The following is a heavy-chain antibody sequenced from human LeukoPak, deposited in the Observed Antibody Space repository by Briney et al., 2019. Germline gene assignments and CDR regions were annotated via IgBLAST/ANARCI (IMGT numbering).Heavy chain of an antibody. CDR1: GFTFSSYA. CDR2: LGGSGGTT. D-gene: IGHD3-22*01. V-gene: IGHV3-23*01. J-gene: IGHJ4*02. CDR3: AKVCDNSGYYSPCFDY. Sequence: GGSLRLSCAASGFTFSSYAMTWVRQAPGKGLQWVSALGGSGGTTYYADSVKGRFTISRDNSKNMLYLQMNSLRAEDTAVYYCAKVCDNSGYYSPCFDYWGQGTLVTVSS.